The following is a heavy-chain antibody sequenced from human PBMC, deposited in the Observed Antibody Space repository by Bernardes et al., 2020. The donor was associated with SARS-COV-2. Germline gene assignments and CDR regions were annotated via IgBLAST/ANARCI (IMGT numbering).Heavy chain of an antibody. CDR3: ARLRAVAGVYFDY. CDR1: GGSISSSSYY. J-gene: IGHJ4*02. V-gene: IGHV4-39*01. D-gene: IGHD6-19*01. CDR2: IYYSGST. Sequence: SETLSLTCTVSGGSISSSSYYWGWIRQPPGKGLEWIGSIYYSGSTYYNPSLKSRVTISVDTSKNQFSLKLSSVTAADTAVYYCARLRAVAGVYFDYWGQGTLVTVSS.